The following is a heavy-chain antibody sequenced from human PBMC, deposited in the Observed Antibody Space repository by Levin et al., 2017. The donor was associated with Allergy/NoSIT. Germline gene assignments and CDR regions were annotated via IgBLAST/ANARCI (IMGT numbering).Heavy chain of an antibody. CDR2: INQDGSQK. CDR3: ARDTTVGGEA. J-gene: IGHJ5*02. Sequence: LSLTCAASGLTFSDSWMTWVRQPPGKGLEWVANINQDGSQKYHAESVKGRFTISRDNAKNSLFLQMNYLGTDDTAVYFCARDTTVGGEAWGQGTLVTVSS. CDR1: GLTFSDSW. V-gene: IGHV3-7*03. D-gene: IGHD1-26*01.